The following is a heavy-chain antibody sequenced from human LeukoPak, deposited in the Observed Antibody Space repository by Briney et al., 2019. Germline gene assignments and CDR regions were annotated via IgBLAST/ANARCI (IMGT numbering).Heavy chain of an antibody. CDR3: AKKDWGVYSSSDY. Sequence: PGGTLRLSCAASGFTFSSSGMSWVRQAPGKGLEWVSAISGSGGSTYYADSVKGRFTISRDNSKNTLYLQMNSLRVEDTALYYCAKKDWGVYSSSDYWGQGTLVTVSS. J-gene: IGHJ4*02. CDR2: ISGSGGST. D-gene: IGHD6-6*01. CDR1: GFTFSSSG. V-gene: IGHV3-23*01.